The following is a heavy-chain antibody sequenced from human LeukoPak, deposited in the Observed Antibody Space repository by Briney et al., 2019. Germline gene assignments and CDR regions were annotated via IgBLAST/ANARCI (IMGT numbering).Heavy chain of an antibody. D-gene: IGHD3-3*01. CDR2: IYWNDEK. CDR3: AHSPPYYDFWSGYYTAWFDP. J-gene: IGHJ5*02. Sequence: SGPTLANPTQPLTLTCTFSGLSLSTSGVGVGWIRQPPEKALEWLALIYWNDEKRYNPSLKSRHTITKDTSKSQVDRTMPNMDPVDTATYYCAHSPPYYDFWSGYYTAWFDPWGQGTLVTVSS. V-gene: IGHV2-5*01. CDR1: GLSLSTSGVG.